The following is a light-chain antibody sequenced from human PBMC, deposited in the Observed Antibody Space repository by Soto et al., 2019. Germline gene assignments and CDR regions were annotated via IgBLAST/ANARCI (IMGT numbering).Light chain of an antibody. Sequence: EIVLTQSPGTLSLSPGERATLSCRASQSVSSNYLACYQQKPGQAPRLLIYGASSRATGIPDRFSGSGSGTDFTLTISRLEPEDFAVYYCQQYGSSPTTFGGGTKVEIK. V-gene: IGKV3-20*01. CDR2: GAS. CDR1: QSVSSNY. J-gene: IGKJ4*01. CDR3: QQYGSSPTT.